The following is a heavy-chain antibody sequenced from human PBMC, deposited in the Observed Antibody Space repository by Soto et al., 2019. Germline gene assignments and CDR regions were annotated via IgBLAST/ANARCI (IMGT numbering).Heavy chain of an antibody. D-gene: IGHD4-17*01. CDR1: GFTFSSYA. CDR3: AKDLRLGLSYYGDYKY. J-gene: IGHJ4*02. CDR2: ISGSGGST. Sequence: GGSLRLSCAASGFTFSSYAMSWVRQAPGKGLEWVSAISGSGGSTYYADSVKGRFTISRDNSKNTLYLQMNSLRAEDTAVYYCAKDLRLGLSYYGDYKYWGQGTLVTVSS. V-gene: IGHV3-23*01.